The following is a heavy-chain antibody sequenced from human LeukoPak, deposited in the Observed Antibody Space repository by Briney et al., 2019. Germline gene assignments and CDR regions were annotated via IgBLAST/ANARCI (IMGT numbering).Heavy chain of an antibody. CDR3: ARSRVVTASFDY. D-gene: IGHD2-21*02. CDR2: INPSGGST. V-gene: IGHV1-46*01. J-gene: IGHJ4*02. Sequence: ASVKVSCKASGYTFTSYYMHWVRQAPGQGLEWMGVINPSGGSTSYAQKFQGRATMTRDTSTSTVYMELSSLRSEDTAVYYCARSRVVTASFDYWGQGTLVTVSS. CDR1: GYTFTSYY.